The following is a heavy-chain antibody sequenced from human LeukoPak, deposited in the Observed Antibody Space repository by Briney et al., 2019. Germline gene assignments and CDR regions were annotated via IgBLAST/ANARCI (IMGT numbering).Heavy chain of an antibody. V-gene: IGHV1-2*02. CDR3: ARDLIAAAGSFDY. CDR1: GYSFSGHY. D-gene: IGHD6-13*01. CDR2: ISPNSGGT. J-gene: IGHJ4*02. Sequence: GASVKVSCKASGYSFSGHYMHWVRQAPGQGPEWMGWISPNSGGTNYAQKFQGRVTMTGDTSISTAYMELSSLRSDDTAVYYCARDLIAAAGSFDYWGQGTLVTVSS.